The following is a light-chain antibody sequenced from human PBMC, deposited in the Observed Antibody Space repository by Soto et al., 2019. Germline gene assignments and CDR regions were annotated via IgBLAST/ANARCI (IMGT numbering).Light chain of an antibody. CDR3: QQLNSYPPT. J-gene: IGKJ4*01. CDR1: QGISSY. V-gene: IGKV1-9*01. CDR2: AAS. Sequence: DIQLTQSPSSLSASVGDRVTITCRASQGISSYLAWYQQKPGKAPKLLIYAASTLQSGVPSRFSGSGPGTDFTLTISSLQPEDFATYYCQQLNSYPPTFGGGTKVDIK.